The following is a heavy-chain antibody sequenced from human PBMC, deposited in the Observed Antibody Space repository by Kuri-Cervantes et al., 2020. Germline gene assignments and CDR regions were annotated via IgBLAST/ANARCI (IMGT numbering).Heavy chain of an antibody. J-gene: IGHJ6*03. CDR1: GFTFDDYG. Sequence: GESLKISCAASGFTFDDYGMSWVRQAPGKGLEWVSGINWNGGSTGYADSVKGRFTISRDNAKNSLYLQMNSLRAEDTAVYYYARYPSSYYYYYYMDVWGKGTTVTVSS. D-gene: IGHD2-2*01. CDR3: ARYPSSYYYYYYMDV. V-gene: IGHV3-20*04. CDR2: INWNGGST.